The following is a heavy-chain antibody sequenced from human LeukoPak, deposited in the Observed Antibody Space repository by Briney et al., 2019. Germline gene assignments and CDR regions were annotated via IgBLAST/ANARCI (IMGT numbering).Heavy chain of an antibody. Sequence: GGSLRLSCTTSGFTFSSFDMHWVRQPTGQGLEWVSTIGTASDTYYPGSVEGRFTLSRDNAKNSLYLQMNSLTVGDTAVYYCARGPPRGKYYYMDVWGKGTTVTVSS. CDR1: GFTFSSFD. D-gene: IGHD1-1*01. CDR3: ARGPPRGKYYYMDV. CDR2: IGTASDT. V-gene: IGHV3-13*01. J-gene: IGHJ6*03.